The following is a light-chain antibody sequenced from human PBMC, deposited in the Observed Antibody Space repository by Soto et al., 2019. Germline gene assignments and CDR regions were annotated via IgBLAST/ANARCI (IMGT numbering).Light chain of an antibody. CDR3: SSYTSSSTPYV. CDR1: SSDVGGYNY. V-gene: IGLV2-14*01. Sequence: LTQPASVSGSPGQSITISCTGTSSDVGGYNYVSWYQQHPGKAPKLMIYDVSNRPSGVSNRFSGSKSGNTASLTISGLQAEDEADYYCSSYTSSSTPYVFGTGTKATVL. J-gene: IGLJ1*01. CDR2: DVS.